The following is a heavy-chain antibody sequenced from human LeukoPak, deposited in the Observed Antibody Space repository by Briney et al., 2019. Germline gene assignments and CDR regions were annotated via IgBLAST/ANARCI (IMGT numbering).Heavy chain of an antibody. CDR1: GFTFSRYS. Sequence: PGGSLRLSCAASGFTFSRYSMNWVRQAPGKGLEWISYISSSRSAIYYADSVKGRFTISRDNSKNTLYLQMNSLRAEDTAVYYCAKAGSGSSRYYFDYWGQGTLVTVSS. V-gene: IGHV3-48*01. J-gene: IGHJ4*02. CDR2: ISSSRSAI. D-gene: IGHD1-26*01. CDR3: AKAGSGSSRYYFDY.